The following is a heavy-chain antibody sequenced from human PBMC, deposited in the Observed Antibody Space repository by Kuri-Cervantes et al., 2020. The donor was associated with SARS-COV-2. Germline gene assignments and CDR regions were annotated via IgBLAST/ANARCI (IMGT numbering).Heavy chain of an antibody. V-gene: IGHV3-7*01. CDR3: ARDAWEPDAFDI. CDR1: GFTFSSHW. J-gene: IGHJ3*02. Sequence: GGSLRLSCAASGFTFSSHWMSWVRQAPGKGLEWVANIKQDGSEKYYVDSVKGRFTISRDNAKNSLYLQMNSLRAEDTAVYYCARDAWEPDAFDIWGQGTMVTVSS. CDR2: IKQDGSEK. D-gene: IGHD1-26*01.